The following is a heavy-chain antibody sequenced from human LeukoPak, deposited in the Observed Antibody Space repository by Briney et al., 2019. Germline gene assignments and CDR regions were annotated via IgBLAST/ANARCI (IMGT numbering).Heavy chain of an antibody. Sequence: PGGSLRLSCAASGFTFSSYAMSWVRQAPGKGLEWVSYISRSSSHIYYADSMKGRLTISRDNAKSSLYLQMDSLRDEDTAIYYCARDRAALARMGGMDVWGQGTTVTVFS. V-gene: IGHV3-21*01. J-gene: IGHJ6*02. CDR3: ARDRAALARMGGMDV. CDR2: ISRSSSHI. CDR1: GFTFSSYA. D-gene: IGHD5-12*01.